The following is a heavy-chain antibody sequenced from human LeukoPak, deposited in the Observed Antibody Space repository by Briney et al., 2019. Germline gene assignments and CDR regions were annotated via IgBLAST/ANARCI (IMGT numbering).Heavy chain of an antibody. Sequence: SVTLSLTCIVSGDSITSGNYYWTWIRQPGGKGLECFVRIYAAGTNYNSPLKSRVTISIDTSKNQFSLKINSVTAADTDVYYCARAREDTATTNGYFYYYYYYTDVWGKGTTVTVSS. CDR1: GDSITSGNYY. V-gene: IGHV4-61*02. D-gene: IGHD5-18*01. CDR2: IYAAGT. J-gene: IGHJ6*03. CDR3: ARAREDTATTNGYFYYYYYYTDV.